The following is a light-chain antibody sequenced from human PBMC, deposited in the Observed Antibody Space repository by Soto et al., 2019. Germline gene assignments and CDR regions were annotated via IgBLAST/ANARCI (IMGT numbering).Light chain of an antibody. CDR2: GNS. CDR1: SSNIGAGYD. Sequence: QSVLTQPPSVSGAPGQRVTISCTGSSSNIGAGYDVQWYQQLPGAAPKLLIFGNSNRPSGVPDRFAGSRAGTSASLAITGLESADEAYYFCQSYDISLSGSVIFGGGTKLTVL. V-gene: IGLV1-40*01. CDR3: QSYDISLSGSVI. J-gene: IGLJ2*01.